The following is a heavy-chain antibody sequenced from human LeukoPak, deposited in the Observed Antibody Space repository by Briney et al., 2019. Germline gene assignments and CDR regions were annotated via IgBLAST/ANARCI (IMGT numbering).Heavy chain of an antibody. Sequence: ASVKVSCKASGYTFSNYYVHWVRQAPGQGFEWMGMINPSGGSTSGYAQRFQGRVTMTRDTSTSTVYMELSSLRSEDTAVYCCARDRSENYPPGAFDFWGQGTMVTVSS. V-gene: IGHV1-46*01. D-gene: IGHD1-7*01. CDR2: INPSGGSTS. CDR1: GYTFSNYY. CDR3: ARDRSENYPPGAFDF. J-gene: IGHJ3*01.